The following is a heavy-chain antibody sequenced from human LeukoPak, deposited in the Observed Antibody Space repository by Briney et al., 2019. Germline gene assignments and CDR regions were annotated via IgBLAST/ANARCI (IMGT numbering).Heavy chain of an antibody. D-gene: IGHD3-22*01. CDR2: ISGSGGST. V-gene: IGHV3-23*01. J-gene: IGHJ4*02. CDR3: AKSYYYDSSGYYYGDY. CDR1: GFTFSSYA. Sequence: GGSLRLSCAASGFTFSSYAMSWVRQPPGKGLEWVSAISGSGGSTYYADSVKGRFTISRDNSKNTLYLQMNSLRAEDTAVYYCAKSYYYDSSGYYYGDYWGQGTLVTVSS.